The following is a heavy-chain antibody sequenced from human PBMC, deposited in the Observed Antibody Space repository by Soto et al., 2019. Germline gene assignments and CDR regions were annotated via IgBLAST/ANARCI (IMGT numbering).Heavy chain of an antibody. J-gene: IGHJ4*02. V-gene: IGHV3-33*01. D-gene: IGHD3-10*01. CDR2: IRNDESYK. CDR1: VFTFSNYD. CDR3: ATENYGSGTYHSFDY. Sequence: QVQLVESGGGVVQPGRSLRLSCAASVFTFSNYDMHWVRQAPGKGLEWVAAIRNDESYKYYADSVKGRFIISRDNSKNMLYLQMNSLRAEDTAVYYCATENYGSGTYHSFDYWGQGTPVTVSS.